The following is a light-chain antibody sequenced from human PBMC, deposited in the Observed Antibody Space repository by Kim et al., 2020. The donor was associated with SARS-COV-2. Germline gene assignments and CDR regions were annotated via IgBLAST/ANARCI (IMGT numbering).Light chain of an antibody. CDR1: QGISSY. Sequence: ASVGDRVTITCRASQGISSYLAWYQQRPGKDPKLLIYAASTLQSGAPSRFSGSGSGTDFTLTISSLQPEDVATYYCQKCNSAPLTFGGGTRVDIK. CDR2: AAS. J-gene: IGKJ4*01. V-gene: IGKV1-27*01. CDR3: QKCNSAPLT.